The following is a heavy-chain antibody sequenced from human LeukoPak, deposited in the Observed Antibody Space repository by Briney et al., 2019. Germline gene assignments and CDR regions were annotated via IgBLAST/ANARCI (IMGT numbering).Heavy chain of an antibody. Sequence: GGSLRLSCVASGFTFSNYSMNWVRQAPGKGLEWVSSISGSNSYIYYADSVRGRFTISRDNAKNSLYLQMSGLRAEDTAVYYCARAENGWHFDSWGQGTLVTVSS. CDR2: ISGSNSYI. J-gene: IGHJ4*02. V-gene: IGHV3-21*04. CDR1: GFTFSNYS. CDR3: ARAENGWHFDS. D-gene: IGHD6-19*01.